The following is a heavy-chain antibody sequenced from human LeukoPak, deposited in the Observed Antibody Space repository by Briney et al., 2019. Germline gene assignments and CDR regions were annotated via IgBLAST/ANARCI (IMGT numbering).Heavy chain of an antibody. V-gene: IGHV3-30*02. CDR3: AKDLLWFGEPNWFDP. D-gene: IGHD3-10*01. CDR2: IRYDGSNK. Sequence: PGGSLRLPCAASGFTFSRYSMNWVRQAPGKGLEWVAFIRYDGSNKYYADSVKGRFTISRDNSKNTLYLQMNSLRAEDTAVYYCAKDLLWFGEPNWFDPWGQGTLVTVSS. J-gene: IGHJ5*02. CDR1: GFTFSRYS.